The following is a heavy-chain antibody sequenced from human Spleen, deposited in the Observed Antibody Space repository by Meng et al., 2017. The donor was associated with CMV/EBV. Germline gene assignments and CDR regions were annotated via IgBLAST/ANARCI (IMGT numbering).Heavy chain of an antibody. Sequence: SYSINWVRQAPGKGLEWVSCISSSSNHIYYADSVKGRFTISRDNAKNSLYLQMNSLRAEDTAVYYCAKDGTYYDILTGYYDYWYFDLWGRGTLVTVSS. J-gene: IGHJ2*01. CDR2: ISSSSNHI. CDR1: SYS. D-gene: IGHD3-9*01. V-gene: IGHV3-21*01. CDR3: AKDGTYYDILTGYYDYWYFDL.